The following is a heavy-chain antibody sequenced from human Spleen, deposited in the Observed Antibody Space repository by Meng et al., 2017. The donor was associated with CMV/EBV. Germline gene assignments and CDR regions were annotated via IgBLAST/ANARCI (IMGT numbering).Heavy chain of an antibody. Sequence: ASVKVSCKASGHTFTNYYMHWVRQAPGQGLEWMGVINPSGGSTSYAQKFQGRVTMTRDTSTSTVYMELSSLRSEDTAVYYCARGPRFLEWLSSLYYYYYGMDVWGQGTTVTVSS. V-gene: IGHV1-46*01. D-gene: IGHD3-3*01. CDR2: INPSGGST. CDR1: GHTFTNYY. J-gene: IGHJ6*02. CDR3: ARGPRFLEWLSSLYYYYYGMDV.